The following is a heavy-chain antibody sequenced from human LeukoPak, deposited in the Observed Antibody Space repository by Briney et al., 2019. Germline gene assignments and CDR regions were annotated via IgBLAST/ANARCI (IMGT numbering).Heavy chain of an antibody. D-gene: IGHD3-10*01. CDR1: GFTFSSYG. CDR2: IWYDGSNK. J-gene: IGHJ4*02. V-gene: IGHV3-33*01. CDR3: ARDRVVRGVIADLDY. Sequence: PGGSLRLSCAASGFTFSSYGMHWVRQAPGKGLEWGAVIWYDGSNKYYADSVKGRFTISRDNSKNTLYLQMNSLRAEDTAVYYCARDRVVRGVIADLDYWGQGTLVTVSS.